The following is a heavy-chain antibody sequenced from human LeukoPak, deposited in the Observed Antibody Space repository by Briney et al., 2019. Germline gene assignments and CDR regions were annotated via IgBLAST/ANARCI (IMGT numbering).Heavy chain of an antibody. Sequence: ETVSLPCTVSGGSISNYYWRWIRQPPGKGLEWIAYVYYTGTTHYNPSLTSRVTISVDTSKNQFSLKLNSVTAADTAVYYCARHDNSGSYPLDYWGQGTLVTVSS. CDR3: ARHDNSGSYPLDY. CDR2: VYYTGTT. J-gene: IGHJ4*02. V-gene: IGHV4-59*08. D-gene: IGHD3-16*01. CDR1: GGSISNYY.